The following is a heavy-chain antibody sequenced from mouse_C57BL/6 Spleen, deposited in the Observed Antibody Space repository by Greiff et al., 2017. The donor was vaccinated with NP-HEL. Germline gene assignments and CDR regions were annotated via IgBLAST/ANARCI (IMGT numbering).Heavy chain of an antibody. CDR3: ARWGYDYDGGGSMDY. V-gene: IGHV1-81*01. CDR1: GYTFTSYG. CDR2: IYPRSGNT. Sequence: VQLQQSGAELARPGASVKLSCKASGYTFTSYGISWVKQRTGQGLEWIGEIYPRSGNTYYNEKFKGKATLTADKSSSTAYMELRSLTSEDSAVYFCARWGYDYDGGGSMDYWGQGTSVTVSS. D-gene: IGHD2-4*01. J-gene: IGHJ4*01.